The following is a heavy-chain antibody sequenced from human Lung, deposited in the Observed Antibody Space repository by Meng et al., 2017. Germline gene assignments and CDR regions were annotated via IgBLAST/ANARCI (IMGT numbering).Heavy chain of an antibody. V-gene: IGHV4-34*01. J-gene: IGHJ4*02. Sequence: QVQLQAWGAGLLKPSETLCLTCVVSGGSFSDYYWSWIRQPPGKGLEWIGEINHSGSTNYNPSLESRATISVDTSQNNLSLKLSSVTAADSAVYYCARGPTTMAHDFDYWGQGTLVTVSS. D-gene: IGHD4-11*01. CDR2: INHSGST. CDR1: GGSFSDYY. CDR3: ARGPTTMAHDFDY.